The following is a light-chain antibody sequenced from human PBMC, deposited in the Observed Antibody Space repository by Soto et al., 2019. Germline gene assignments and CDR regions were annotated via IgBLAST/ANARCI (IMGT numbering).Light chain of an antibody. CDR3: SSYTSSSTPFV. V-gene: IGLV2-14*01. CDR2: DVS. CDR1: SSEFGGYNY. J-gene: IGLJ1*01. Sequence: SVLTPPSSLSGSPGQSITISCTGNSSEFGGYNYVSWYQQHPGKAPKLMIYDVSNRPSGVSNRFSGSKSGNTASLTISGLQAEDEADYYCSSYTSSSTPFVFGTGTKVTV.